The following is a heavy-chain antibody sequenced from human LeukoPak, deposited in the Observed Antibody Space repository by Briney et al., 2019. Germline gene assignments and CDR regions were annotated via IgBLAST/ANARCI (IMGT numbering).Heavy chain of an antibody. D-gene: IGHD5-24*01. CDR3: TNRRVGVPR. J-gene: IGHJ4*02. Sequence: GGSLRLSCAASGFSFTDAWMNWVRQAPGKGLEWVGRIKGKTDGGTTDYAAPVKGRFTISRDDSKNTLYLQMNSLKTEDTAVYYCTNRRVGVPRWGQGTLVTVSS. CDR2: IKGKTDGGTT. CDR1: GFSFTDAW. V-gene: IGHV3-15*01.